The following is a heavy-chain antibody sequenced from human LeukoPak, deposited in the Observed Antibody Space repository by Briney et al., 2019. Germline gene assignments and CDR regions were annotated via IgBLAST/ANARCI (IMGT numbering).Heavy chain of an antibody. J-gene: IGHJ5*02. Sequence: TSETLSLTCTVSGGSISSSSYYWGWIRQPPGKGLEWIGSIYYSGSTYYNPSLKSRVTISVDTSKNQFSLKLSSVTAADTAVYYCARQGLGHFPYTWGRGTLVTVSS. CDR2: IYYSGST. CDR1: GGSISSSSYY. CDR3: ARQGLGHFPYT. V-gene: IGHV4-39*01. D-gene: IGHD1-26*01.